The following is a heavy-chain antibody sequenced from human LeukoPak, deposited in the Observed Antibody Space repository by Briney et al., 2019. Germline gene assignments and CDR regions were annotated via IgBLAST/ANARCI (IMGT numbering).Heavy chain of an antibody. J-gene: IGHJ3*01. V-gene: IGHV3-23*01. CDR2: IGANGGAT. CDR3: GRDPNGDYLGAFDF. CDR1: GFIFSNYY. Sequence: PGGSLRLSCAASGFIFSNYYLVWVRQAPGKGLELISGIGANGGATYYADSVKGRFTISRDNSKKTLYLQMNSLRADDTAVYYCGRDPNGDYLGAFDFWGQGTVVSVSS. D-gene: IGHD4-17*01.